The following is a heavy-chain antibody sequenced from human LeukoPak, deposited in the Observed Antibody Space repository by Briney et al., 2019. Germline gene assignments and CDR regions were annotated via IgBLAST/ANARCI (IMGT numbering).Heavy chain of an antibody. CDR2: IKQDGSEK. J-gene: IGHJ4*02. CDR3: ARDYTGGWNDY. V-gene: IGHV3-7*01. D-gene: IGHD7-27*01. CDR1: GFTFSSYW. Sequence: GGSLRLSCAASGFTFSSYWMSWVRQAPGKGLEWVANIKQDGSEKYYVDSVKGRFTISRDNSKNSLYLQMNSLRAEDTAVYYCARDYTGGWNDYWGQGTLVTVSS.